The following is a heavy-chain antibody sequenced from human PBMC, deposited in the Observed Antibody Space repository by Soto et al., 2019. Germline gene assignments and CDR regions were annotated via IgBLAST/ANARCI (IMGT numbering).Heavy chain of an antibody. CDR1: GFIFDDYA. V-gene: IGHV3-9*01. J-gene: IGHJ4*02. Sequence: GGSLRLSCAVSGFIFDDYAMHWVRQGPGKGLEWVSGISWNSGSVGYADSVKGRFTSSRDNSKNTLYLQLTSLPAEDTAVYYCASNSRENTTCCREDWGQGTRVQVSS. CDR2: ISWNSGSV. CDR3: ASNSRENTTCCRED. D-gene: IGHD2-2*01.